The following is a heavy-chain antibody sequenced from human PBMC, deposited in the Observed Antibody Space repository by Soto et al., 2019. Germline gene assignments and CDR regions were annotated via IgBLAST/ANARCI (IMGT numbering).Heavy chain of an antibody. D-gene: IGHD5-18*01. V-gene: IGHV1-69*01. CDR1: GGTFSSYA. CDR2: IIPIFGTA. Sequence: QVQLVQSGAEVKKPGSSVKVSCKASGGTFSSYAISWVRQAPGQGLEWMGGIIPIFGTANYAQKFQGRVTITADESTSTAYMELSSLRSDDTAVYYCARDPGGYSYGRASPLGYWGQGTLVTVSS. J-gene: IGHJ4*02. CDR3: ARDPGGYSYGRASPLGY.